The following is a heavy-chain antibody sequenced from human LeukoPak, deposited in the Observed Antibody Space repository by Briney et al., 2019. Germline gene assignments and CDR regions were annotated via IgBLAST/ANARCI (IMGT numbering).Heavy chain of an antibody. CDR2: IYYSGST. V-gene: IGHV4-59*08. J-gene: IGHJ4*02. CDR1: GGSISSYY. Sequence: PSETLSLTCTVSGGSISSYYWSWIRQPPGKGLEWIGYIYYSGSTNYNPSLKSRVTISVDTSKNQFSLKLSSVTAADTAVYYCARHGGDTSWTAMVKHPFDYWGQGTLVTVSS. D-gene: IGHD5-18*01. CDR3: ARHGGDTSWTAMVKHPFDY.